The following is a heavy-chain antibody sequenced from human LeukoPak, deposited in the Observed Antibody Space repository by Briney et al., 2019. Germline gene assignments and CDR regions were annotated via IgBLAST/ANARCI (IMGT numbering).Heavy chain of an antibody. D-gene: IGHD2-21*02. Sequence: KAGGSLRLSCAASGFTFSSYAMSWVRQPPGKGLEWIGEINHSGSTNYNPSLKSRVTISVDTSKNQFSLKLSSVTAADTAVYYCARGPPYIVVVTAIGFFDYWGQGTLVTVSS. CDR2: INHSGST. V-gene: IGHV4-34*01. CDR3: ARGPPYIVVVTAIGFFDY. J-gene: IGHJ4*02. CDR1: GFTFSSYA.